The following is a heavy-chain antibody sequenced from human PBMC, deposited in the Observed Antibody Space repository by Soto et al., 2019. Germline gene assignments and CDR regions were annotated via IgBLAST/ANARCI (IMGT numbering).Heavy chain of an antibody. Sequence: ASVKVSFKASGYTFTSYGISWVRQAPGQGLEWMGWISAYNGNTNYAQKLQGRVTMTTDTSTSTAYMELRSLRSDDTAVYYCARDLFRRHSSSWPSFDYWGQGTLVTVSS. D-gene: IGHD6-13*01. J-gene: IGHJ4*02. CDR3: ARDLFRRHSSSWPSFDY. CDR1: GYTFTSYG. V-gene: IGHV1-18*04. CDR2: ISAYNGNT.